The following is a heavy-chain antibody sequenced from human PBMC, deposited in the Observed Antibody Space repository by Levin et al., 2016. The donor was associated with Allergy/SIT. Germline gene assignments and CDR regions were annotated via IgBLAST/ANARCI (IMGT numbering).Heavy chain of an antibody. J-gene: IGHJ3*02. D-gene: IGHD6-19*01. V-gene: IGHV3-23*01. CDR2: VSNSGAST. CDR1: GFTFSSYA. Sequence: LSLTCAASGFTFSSYAMNWVRQAPGKGLEWVSAVSNSGASTYYTNSVKGRFTISRDNSKKSLYLQMNSLRAEDTAVYYCAKGRQWLAPDAFDIWGQGTMVTVSS. CDR3: AKGRQWLAPDAFDI.